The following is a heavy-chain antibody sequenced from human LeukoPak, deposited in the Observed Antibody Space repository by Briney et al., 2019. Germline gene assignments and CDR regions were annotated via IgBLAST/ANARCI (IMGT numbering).Heavy chain of an antibody. CDR2: ISAYNGNT. D-gene: IGHD3-10*01. V-gene: IGHV1-18*04. CDR3: ATLWFGEYPFDY. Sequence: ASVKVSCKASGYTFTNYGISWVRQAPGQGLEWMGCISAYNGNTNYAQKLQGRVTMTTDTSTSTAYMELRSLRSDDTAVYYCATLWFGEYPFDYWYQGTLVTVSS. CDR1: GYTFTNYG. J-gene: IGHJ4*02.